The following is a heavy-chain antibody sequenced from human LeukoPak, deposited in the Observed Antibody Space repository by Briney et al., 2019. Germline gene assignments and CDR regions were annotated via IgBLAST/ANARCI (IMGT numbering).Heavy chain of an antibody. CDR2: TWHSGSST. D-gene: IGHD2-15*01. CDR3: ARGNEYTWWQ. V-gene: IGHV4-4*02. Sequence: SGTLSLTCAVSGGSIKTNYWWTWVRQPPGKGLEWIGETWHSGSSTNYNPSLKSRVTISVDKPKSQFSLKLTSVTAADTAIYYCARGNEYTWWQWSQGTLVTVSS. CDR1: GGSIKTNYW. J-gene: IGHJ4*02.